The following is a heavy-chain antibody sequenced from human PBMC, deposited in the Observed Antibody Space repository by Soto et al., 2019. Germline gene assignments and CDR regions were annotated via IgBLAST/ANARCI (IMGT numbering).Heavy chain of an antibody. CDR1: GGSISSSNW. CDR2: IYHSGST. D-gene: IGHD6-13*01. CDR3: ARDPDYSTANWFDP. Sequence: PSETLSLTWAVSGGSISSSNWWSWVRQPPGKGLEWIGEIYHSGSTNYNPSLKSRVTISVDKSKNQFSLKLSSVTAADTAVYYCARDPDYSTANWFDPWGQGTLVTVSS. V-gene: IGHV4-4*02. J-gene: IGHJ5*02.